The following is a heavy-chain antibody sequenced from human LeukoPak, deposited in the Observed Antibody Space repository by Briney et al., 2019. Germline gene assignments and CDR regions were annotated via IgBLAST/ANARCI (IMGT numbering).Heavy chain of an antibody. CDR3: ARVSWFPGTSYYYMDV. Sequence: SETLSLTCTVSGGSISSYYWSWIRQPPGQGLVWIGYIHYSGTTNYNPSLKGRVTISVDTSKNQFSLKLTSVTAADTAVYYCARVSWFPGTSYYYMDVWGKGTTVTVSS. CDR2: IHYSGTT. CDR1: GGSISSYY. V-gene: IGHV4-59*01. J-gene: IGHJ6*03. D-gene: IGHD1-1*01.